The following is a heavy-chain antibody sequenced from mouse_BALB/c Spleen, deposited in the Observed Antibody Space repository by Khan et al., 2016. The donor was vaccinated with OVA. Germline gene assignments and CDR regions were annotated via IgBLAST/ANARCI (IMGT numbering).Heavy chain of an antibody. Sequence: EVQLQESGAGLVKPSQSLYLSCTASGFTITSGYGWYLIRKPPGNQLEWVCIISYSGNTNYNPTLKSRITITRDTSKNTFYLQLNSVTTEDTATYCCARTARITYWGQGTTLTVSS. CDR1: GFTITSGYG. CDR2: ISYSGNT. J-gene: IGHJ2*01. D-gene: IGHD1-2*01. CDR3: ARTARITY. V-gene: IGHV3-1*02.